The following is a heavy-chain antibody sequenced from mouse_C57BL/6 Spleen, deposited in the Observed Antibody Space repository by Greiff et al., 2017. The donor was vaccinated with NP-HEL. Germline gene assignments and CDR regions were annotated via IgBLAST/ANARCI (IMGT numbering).Heavy chain of an antibody. D-gene: IGHD4-1*01. CDR2: IHPNSGST. CDR1: GYTFTSYW. J-gene: IGHJ3*01. Sequence: VQLQQSGAELVKPGASVKLSCKASGYTFTSYWMHWVKQRPGQGLEWIGMIHPNSGSTNYNEKFKSKATLTVDKSSSTAYMQLSSLTSKDSAVYYCAKEESNFSWFAYWGQGTLVTVSA. V-gene: IGHV1-64*01. CDR3: AKEESNFSWFAY.